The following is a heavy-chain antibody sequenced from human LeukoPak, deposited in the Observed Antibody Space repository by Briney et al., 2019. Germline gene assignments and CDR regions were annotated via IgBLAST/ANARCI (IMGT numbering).Heavy chain of an antibody. CDR1: GFTFSSYW. CDR3: ARGQPGYSGSWYDY. CDR2: INSDGSST. J-gene: IGHJ4*02. V-gene: IGHV3-74*01. D-gene: IGHD6-13*01. Sequence: PGGSLRLSCAASGFTFSSYWMHWVRQAPGKGLVWVSRINSDGSSTSYADSVKGRFTISRDNAKNTLYPQMNSLRAEDTAVYYCARGQPGYSGSWYDYWGQGTLVTVSS.